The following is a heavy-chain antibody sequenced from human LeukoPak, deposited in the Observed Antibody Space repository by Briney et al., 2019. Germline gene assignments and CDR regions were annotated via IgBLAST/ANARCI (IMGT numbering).Heavy chain of an antibody. CDR2: INSDGSST. J-gene: IGHJ6*03. CDR3: ARDGGSSGTGAYYMDV. CDR1: GFTFSSYW. D-gene: IGHD2-15*01. V-gene: IGHV3-74*01. Sequence: PGGSLRLSCAASGFTFSSYWMHWVRQAPGKGLVWVSRINSDGSSTSYADSVKGRFTISRDNAKNSLYLQMNSLRAEDTAFYYCARDGGSSGTGAYYMDVWGKGTTVTVSS.